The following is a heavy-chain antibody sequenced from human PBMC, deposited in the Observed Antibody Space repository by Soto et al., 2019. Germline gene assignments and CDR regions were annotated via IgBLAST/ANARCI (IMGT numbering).Heavy chain of an antibody. CDR3: ASESACDFWSGSAPYYGIDV. CDR2: IWYDGSNK. D-gene: IGHD3-3*01. CDR1: GFTFSSYG. J-gene: IGHJ6*02. Sequence: QVQLVESGGGVVPPGRSLRLSCAASGFTFSSYGMHWVRQAPGKGLEWVAVIWYDGSNKYYADSVKGRFTSSRDNSKITLYLQRNSLGAEDAAVYYCASESACDFWSGSAPYYGIDVWGQGTTVTVSS. V-gene: IGHV3-33*01.